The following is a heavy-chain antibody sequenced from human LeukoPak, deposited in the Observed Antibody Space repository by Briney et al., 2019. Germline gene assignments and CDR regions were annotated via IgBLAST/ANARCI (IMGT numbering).Heavy chain of an antibody. V-gene: IGHV4-61*08. CDR1: GGSISSGGYY. D-gene: IGHD4-23*01. Sequence: PSETLSLTCTVSGGSISSGGYYWSWIRQPPGKGLEWIGYISHSGSTNYNPSLRSRVTMSIDTSKKQISLKLSSVSDADTAVYHCARVSLYGGKPPFYFDFWGQGALVTVSS. CDR3: ARVSLYGGKPPFYFDF. CDR2: ISHSGST. J-gene: IGHJ4*02.